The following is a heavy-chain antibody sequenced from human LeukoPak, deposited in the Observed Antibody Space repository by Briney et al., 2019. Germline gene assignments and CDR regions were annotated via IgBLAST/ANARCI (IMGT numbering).Heavy chain of an antibody. D-gene: IGHD2-15*01. Sequence: SVKVSCKASGGTFSSYAISWVRQAPGQGLEWMGGIIPIFGTANYAQKFQGRVTITADKSTSTAYMELSSLRSEDMAVYYCARDLDHCSGGSCYSGGGHAFDIWGQGTMVTVSS. J-gene: IGHJ3*02. V-gene: IGHV1-69*06. CDR2: IIPIFGTA. CDR1: GGTFSSYA. CDR3: ARDLDHCSGGSCYSGGGHAFDI.